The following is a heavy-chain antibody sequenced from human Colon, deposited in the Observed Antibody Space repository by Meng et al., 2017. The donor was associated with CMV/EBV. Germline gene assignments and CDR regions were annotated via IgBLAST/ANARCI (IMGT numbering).Heavy chain of an antibody. CDR3: ARGAGGWELQGIWFDP. CDR1: GGSVSGNY. Sequence: GGSVSGNYWTWSRQPPGKGPEWIGEIYHSGRTRYNPSLVSRVTISADKSNNQFSLRLNSVTAADTAMYYCARGAGGWELQGIWFDPWGQGTLVTVSS. V-gene: IGHV4-34*01. CDR2: IYHSGRT. D-gene: IGHD1-26*01. J-gene: IGHJ5*02.